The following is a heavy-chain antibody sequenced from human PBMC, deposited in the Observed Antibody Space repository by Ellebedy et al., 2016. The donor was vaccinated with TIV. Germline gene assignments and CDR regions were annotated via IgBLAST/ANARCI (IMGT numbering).Heavy chain of an antibody. CDR2: ISHDGSDK. CDR1: GVSVSSHG. V-gene: IGHV3-33*05. CDR3: AGGISVAGTSLGF. J-gene: IGHJ4*02. D-gene: IGHD6-19*01. Sequence: GESLKISCEASGVSVSSHGMHWVRQAPGKGLQWVAVISHDGSDKIYADSVRGRFTISRDNSKNTLYLQMNSLRAEDTAVYYCAGGISVAGTSLGFWGQGTLVTVSS.